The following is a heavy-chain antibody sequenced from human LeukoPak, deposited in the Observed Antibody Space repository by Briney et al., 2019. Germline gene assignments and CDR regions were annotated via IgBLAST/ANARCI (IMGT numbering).Heavy chain of an antibody. Sequence: PGGSLRLSCAASGFTFSSYGMHWVRQAPGKGLEWVAVIWYDGSNKYYADSVKGRFTISRDNSKNTLYLQMNSLRAEDTAVYYCARDRGYSLHDAFDIWGQGTMVTVSS. CDR3: ARDRGYSLHDAFDI. D-gene: IGHD1-26*01. CDR1: GFTFSSYG. J-gene: IGHJ3*02. V-gene: IGHV3-33*01. CDR2: IWYDGSNK.